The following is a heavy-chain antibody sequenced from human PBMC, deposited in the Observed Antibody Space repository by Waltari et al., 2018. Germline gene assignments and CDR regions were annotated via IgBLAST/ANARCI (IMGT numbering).Heavy chain of an antibody. Sequence: EEQLVVSGGGLVKPGVSLRLCCAASGFTSRSFRMNCVRHAPGKGLEWVSSISSSISDIYYADSVKGRFTSSRDNDKNSLDLQMNSLGAEDTAVYDCARGASSSWMYDYWGQGTLVTVYS. CDR1: GFTSRSFR. V-gene: IGHV3-21*01. CDR2: ISSSISDI. CDR3: ARGASSSWMYDY. D-gene: IGHD6-13*01. J-gene: IGHJ4*02.